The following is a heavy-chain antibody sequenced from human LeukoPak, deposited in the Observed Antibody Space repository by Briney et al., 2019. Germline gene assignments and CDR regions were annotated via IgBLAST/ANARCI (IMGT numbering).Heavy chain of an antibody. CDR1: GGSISTSPYY. CDR2: IYYSGNT. J-gene: IGHJ4*02. D-gene: IGHD3-9*01. V-gene: IGHV4-39*01. CDR3: ARRRTYDILTGYPQYYFDY. Sequence: SETLSLTCSVSGGSISTSPYYWGWIRQPPRKGLEWIGDIYYSGNTYYNPSLKSRVTISVDTSKNQASLKVTSVTAADTALYYCARRRTYDILTGYPQYYFDYWGQGALVTVSS.